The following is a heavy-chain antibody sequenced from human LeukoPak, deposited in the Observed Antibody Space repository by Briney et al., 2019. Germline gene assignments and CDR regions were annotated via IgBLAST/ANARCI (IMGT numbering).Heavy chain of an antibody. CDR1: GGSISSSSYY. D-gene: IGHD6-13*01. V-gene: IGHV4-39*07. CDR2: IYYSGST. Sequence: SETLSLSCTVSGGSISSSSYYWGWIRQPPGKGLEWIGSIYYSGSTYYNPSLKSRVTISVDTSKSQFSLKLSSVTAADTAVYYCAREIAAAGNWFDPWGQGTLVTVSS. CDR3: AREIAAAGNWFDP. J-gene: IGHJ5*02.